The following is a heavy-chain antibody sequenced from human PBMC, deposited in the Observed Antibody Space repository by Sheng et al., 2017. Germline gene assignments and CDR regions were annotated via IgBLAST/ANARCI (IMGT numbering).Heavy chain of an antibody. D-gene: IGHD4-17*01. CDR1: AYSINSGYY. V-gene: IGHV4-38-2*02. CDR3: ARAGLGDYTAFDY. Sequence: QVQLQESGPGLVKPSDTLSLTCTVSAYSINSGYYWGWIRQPPGKGLEWIGSIYSSGSTYYNPSLKSRVTISVDTSKNQFSLKLTSVTAADTAVYYCARAGLGDYTAFDYWGLGNPGHRLL. J-gene: IGHJ4*02. CDR2: IYSSGST.